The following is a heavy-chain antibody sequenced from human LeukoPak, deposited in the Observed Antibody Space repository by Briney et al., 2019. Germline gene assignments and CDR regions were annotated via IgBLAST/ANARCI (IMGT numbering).Heavy chain of an antibody. CDR1: GFTFSSNA. CDR2: ISGIGGST. D-gene: IGHD6-13*01. Sequence: PGGSLRLSCAASGFTFSSNAMSWVRQAPGKGLEWVSAISGIGGSTYYADSVKGRFTISRDNSKNTLYLQMNSLRAEDTAVYYCVEQLAGFDYWGQGTLVTVSS. V-gene: IGHV3-23*01. CDR3: VEQLAGFDY. J-gene: IGHJ4*02.